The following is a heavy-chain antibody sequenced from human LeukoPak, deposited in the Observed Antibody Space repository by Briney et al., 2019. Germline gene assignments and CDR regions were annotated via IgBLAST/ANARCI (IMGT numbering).Heavy chain of an antibody. V-gene: IGHV3-30*04. Sequence: GGSLRLSCAASGFTFSSYAMHWVRQAPGKGLEWVAVISYDGSNKYYADSVKGRFTISRDNSKNTLYLQMNSLRAEDTAVYYCAKGWRIWAAAGDYFDYWGQGTLVTVSS. CDR2: ISYDGSNK. D-gene: IGHD6-13*01. CDR1: GFTFSSYA. CDR3: AKGWRIWAAAGDYFDY. J-gene: IGHJ4*02.